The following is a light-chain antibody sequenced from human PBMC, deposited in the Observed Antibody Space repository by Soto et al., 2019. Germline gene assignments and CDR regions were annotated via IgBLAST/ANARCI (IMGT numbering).Light chain of an antibody. CDR2: DAS. Sequence: EIVLTQSPATLSLSPGERVTLSCGASQSVRNNFLAWYQQKPGLAPRLLIFDASKRAAGIPDRFSGSGSDTDFTRTISRLEPEDFAVYYCHQFDNSPTFGGGTKVEIK. CDR1: QSVRNNF. V-gene: IGKV3D-20*01. J-gene: IGKJ4*01. CDR3: HQFDNSPT.